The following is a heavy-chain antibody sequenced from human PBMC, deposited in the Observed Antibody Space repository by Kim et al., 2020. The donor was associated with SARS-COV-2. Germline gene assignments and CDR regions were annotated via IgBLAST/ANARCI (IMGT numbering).Heavy chain of an antibody. CDR1: GYTFTSYG. CDR2: ISAYNGNT. V-gene: IGHV1-18*04. J-gene: IGHJ4*02. D-gene: IGHD3-10*01. Sequence: ASVKVSCKASGYTFTSYGISWVRQAPGQGLEWMGWISAYNGNTNYAQKLQGRVTMTTDTSTSTAYMELRSLRSDDTAVYYCARDQGFAPPVRLPDDVGENWGQGTLVTVSS. CDR3: ARDQGFAPPVRLPDDVGEN.